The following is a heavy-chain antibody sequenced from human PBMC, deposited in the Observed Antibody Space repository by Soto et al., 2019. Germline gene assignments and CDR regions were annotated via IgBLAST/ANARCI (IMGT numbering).Heavy chain of an antibody. V-gene: IGHV4-4*02. D-gene: IGHD2-15*01. J-gene: IGHJ3*01. CDR2: IYHGGNI. CDR1: GDSINSTDW. CDR3: AGPHDDIYSSARHTFDV. Sequence: PSETLSLTCAVSGDSINSTDWWNWVRQSPGKGLEWIGEIYHGGNIYYNPSLKSRVTISMDKSKNQFSLNLFYVAAADTAVYYCAGPHDDIYSSARHTFDVWGQGTMVTVSS.